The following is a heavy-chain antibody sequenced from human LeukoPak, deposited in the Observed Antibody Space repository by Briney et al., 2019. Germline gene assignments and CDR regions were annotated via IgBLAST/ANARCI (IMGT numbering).Heavy chain of an antibody. CDR2: ISSSSSYI. J-gene: IGHJ4*02. Sequence: GGSLRLSCAASGFTFSSYSMNWVRQAPGKGLEWVSSISSSSSYIYYAESVKGRFTISRDNARNSLYLQMNSLRAEDTAVYYCARDSTPSDPTSNYFDYWGQGTLVTVSS. CDR3: ARDSTPSDPTSNYFDY. CDR1: GFTFSSYS. V-gene: IGHV3-21*01.